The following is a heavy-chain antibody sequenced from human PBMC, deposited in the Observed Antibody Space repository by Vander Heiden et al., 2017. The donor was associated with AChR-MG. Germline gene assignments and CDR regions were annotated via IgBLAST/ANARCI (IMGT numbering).Heavy chain of an antibody. J-gene: IGHJ3*02. CDR2: IVPMFGTA. V-gene: IGHV1-69*01. Sequence: QAQLVQSGAEVKKPGSSVKVSCKHAGGALRRHAIGWGRQAPGQGLEWMGGIVPMFGTANYSQKFQGTVTITADESTSTAYMELSSLRYDDTAVYYCARAMYYYDSSGPSPGFDIWGQGTMVTVSS. CDR3: ARAMYYYDSSGPSPGFDI. CDR1: GGALRRHA. D-gene: IGHD3-22*01.